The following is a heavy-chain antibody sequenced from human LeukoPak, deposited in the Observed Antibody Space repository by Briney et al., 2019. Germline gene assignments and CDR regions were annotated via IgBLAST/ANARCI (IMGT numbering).Heavy chain of an antibody. Sequence: GASVKVSCKSSGYTFTGYYMHWVRQAPGQGLEWMGWINPNSGGTNYAQKFQGRVTMTRDTSISTDYMELSRLRSDDTAVYYCARAAAIWYWFDPWGQGTLVTVSS. CDR1: GYTFTGYY. D-gene: IGHD2-2*01. CDR3: ARAAAIWYWFDP. CDR2: INPNSGGT. J-gene: IGHJ5*02. V-gene: IGHV1-2*02.